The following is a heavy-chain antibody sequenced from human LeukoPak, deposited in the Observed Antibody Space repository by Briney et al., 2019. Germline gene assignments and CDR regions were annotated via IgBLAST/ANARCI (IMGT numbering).Heavy chain of an antibody. D-gene: IGHD3-9*01. CDR1: GGSISSYY. CDR3: ARGSNRDYDILTGYYRVEYFQH. V-gene: IGHV4-59*01. CDR2: IYYSGST. Sequence: PSETLSLTCTVSGGSISSYYWSWIRQPPGKGPEWIGYIYYSGSTNYNPSLKSRVTISVDTFKNQFSLKLSSVTAADTAVYYCARGSNRDYDILTGYYRVEYFQHWGQGTLVTVSS. J-gene: IGHJ1*01.